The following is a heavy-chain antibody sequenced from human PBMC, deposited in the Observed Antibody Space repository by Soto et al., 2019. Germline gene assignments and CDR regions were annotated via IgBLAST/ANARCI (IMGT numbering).Heavy chain of an antibody. CDR2: IDPSDSYT. D-gene: IGHD3-22*01. CDR3: ARRAHDSSGYLV. V-gene: IGHV5-10-1*01. CDR1: GYSFTSYW. Sequence: GESLKISCKGSGYSFTSYWISWVRQMPVKGLEWMGRIDPSDSYTNYSPSFQGHVTISADKSISTAYLQWSSLKASDTAMYYCARRAHDSSGYLVWGQGTLVTVSS. J-gene: IGHJ4*02.